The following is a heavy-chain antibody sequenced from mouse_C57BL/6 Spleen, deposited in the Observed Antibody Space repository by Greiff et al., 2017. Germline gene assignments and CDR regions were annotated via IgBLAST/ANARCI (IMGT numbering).Heavy chain of an antibody. CDR1: GYTFTSYW. V-gene: IGHV1-50*01. J-gene: IGHJ1*03. CDR3: GRRGWYYDG. Sequence: QVQLQQPGAELVKPGASVKLSCKASGYTFTSYWMQWVKQRPGQGLEWIGEIYPSDSYTNYNQKFKGKATLTVDTSSSTAYMQLSSLTSEDSAVXYCGRRGWYYDGWGTGTTLTVSS. CDR2: IYPSDSYT.